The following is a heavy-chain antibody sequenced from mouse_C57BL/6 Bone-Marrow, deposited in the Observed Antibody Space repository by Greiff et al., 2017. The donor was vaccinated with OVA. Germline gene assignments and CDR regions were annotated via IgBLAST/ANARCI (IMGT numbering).Heavy chain of an antibody. CDR2: IDPENGDT. V-gene: IGHV14-4*01. CDR1: GFNIKDYY. CDR3: TLSELYYFDY. D-gene: IGHD4-1*01. J-gene: IGHJ2*01. Sequence: EVQLQQSGAELVRPGASVKLSCTASGFNIKDYYMHWVKQRPEQGLEWIGWIDPENGDTEYASKFQGKATITADTSSNTAYLQLSSLTSEDTAVYYCTLSELYYFDYWGQGTTLTVSS.